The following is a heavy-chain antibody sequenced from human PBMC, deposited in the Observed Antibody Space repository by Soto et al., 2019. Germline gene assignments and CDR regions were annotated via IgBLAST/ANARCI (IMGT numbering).Heavy chain of an antibody. CDR2: INPNSGGT. V-gene: IGHV1-2*02. Sequence: ASVKVSCKASGYTFTGYYMHWVRQAPGQGLEWMGWINPNSGGTNYAQKFQGRVTMTRDTSISTAYMELSRLRSDDTAVYYCARSSIAAGGAFDIWGQGTMVTVSS. J-gene: IGHJ3*02. D-gene: IGHD6-6*01. CDR3: ARSSIAAGGAFDI. CDR1: GYTFTGYY.